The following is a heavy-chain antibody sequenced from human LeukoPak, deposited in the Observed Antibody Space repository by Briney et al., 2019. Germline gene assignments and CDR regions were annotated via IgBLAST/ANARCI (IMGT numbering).Heavy chain of an antibody. CDR3: ARIVVGATTWGAAFDI. V-gene: IGHV4-59*12. D-gene: IGHD1-26*01. Sequence: SETLSLTCTVSGGSISSYYWSWIRQPPGKGLEWIGYIYYSGSTNYNPSLKSRVTISVDTSKNQFSLKLSSVTAADTAVYYCARIVVGATTWGAAFDIWGQGTMVTVSS. CDR2: IYYSGST. J-gene: IGHJ3*02. CDR1: GGSISSYY.